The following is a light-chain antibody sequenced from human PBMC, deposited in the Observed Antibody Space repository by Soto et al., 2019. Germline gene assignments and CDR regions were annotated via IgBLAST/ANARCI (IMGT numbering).Light chain of an antibody. CDR2: GAS. CDR1: RSVSNR. Sequence: EILMTQSPATLSVSPGETVTFSCRASRSVSNRLAWYQHKPGQAPRLLISGASNGATGIPPKFSGSGSGTEFTLTVDSLQSDEIAFYYCKQYYNLPFTLGGGTK. J-gene: IGKJ4*01. CDR3: KQYYNLPFT. V-gene: IGKV3-15*01.